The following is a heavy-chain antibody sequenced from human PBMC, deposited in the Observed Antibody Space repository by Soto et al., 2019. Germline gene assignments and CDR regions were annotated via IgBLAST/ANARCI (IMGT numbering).Heavy chain of an antibody. CDR2: IYYSGST. D-gene: IGHD7-27*01. CDR3: ARDRWGGGWFDP. Sequence: SETLSLTCTVSGGSISSGDYYWSWIRQPPGKGLEWIGYIYYSGSTYYNPSLKSRVTISVDTSKNQFSLKLSSVTAADTAVYYCARDRWGGGWFDPWGQGTRVTVSS. V-gene: IGHV4-30-4*01. J-gene: IGHJ5*02. CDR1: GGSISSGDYY.